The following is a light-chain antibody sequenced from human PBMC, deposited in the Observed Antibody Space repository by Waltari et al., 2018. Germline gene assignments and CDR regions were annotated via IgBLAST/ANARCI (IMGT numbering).Light chain of an antibody. J-gene: IGLJ2*01. CDR3: HSRDASGVGGS. V-gene: IGLV3-19*01. Sequence: SSELTQDPAVSVAMGQTVRITCQGDSLRSYYASWYQQRPGQAPRLLMYDKNNRPSGVPDRFSGSSSHNTASLTITGAQAEDEASYYCHSRDASGVGGSFGGGTKLTVL. CDR2: DKN. CDR1: SLRSYY.